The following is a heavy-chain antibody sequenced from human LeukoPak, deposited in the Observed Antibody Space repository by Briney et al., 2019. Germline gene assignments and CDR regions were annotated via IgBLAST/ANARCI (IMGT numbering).Heavy chain of an antibody. D-gene: IGHD3-10*01. CDR3: ARESPASITMVRGVMDV. Sequence: ASVKVSCKASGYTFTSYGISWVRQAPGQGLEWMGWISAYNGNTNYAQKLQGRVTKTTDTSTSTAYMELRSLRSDDTAVYYCARESPASITMVRGVMDVWGQGTTVTVSS. J-gene: IGHJ6*02. CDR2: ISAYNGNT. CDR1: GYTFTSYG. V-gene: IGHV1-18*01.